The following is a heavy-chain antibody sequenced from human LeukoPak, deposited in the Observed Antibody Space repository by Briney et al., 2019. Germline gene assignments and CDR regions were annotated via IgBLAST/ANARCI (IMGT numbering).Heavy chain of an antibody. CDR1: GFTFSTYA. CDR2: ICGSDGSR. V-gene: IGHV3-23*01. Sequence: GGSLRLSCAASGFTFSTYAMSWVRQAPGKGLEWVSAICGSDGSRYYADSVKGRLTISRDNSKNTLYLQMNSLRGEDTAVYYCAKGGSPSCYSSSGYWGQGTLVTVSS. CDR3: AKGGSPSCYSSSGY. D-gene: IGHD2-2*01. J-gene: IGHJ4*02.